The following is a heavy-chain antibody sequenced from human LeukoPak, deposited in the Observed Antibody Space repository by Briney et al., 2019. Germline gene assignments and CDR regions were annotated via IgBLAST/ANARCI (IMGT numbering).Heavy chain of an antibody. D-gene: IGHD3-22*01. J-gene: IGHJ4*02. V-gene: IGHV3-64*01. CDR2: ISGNGGNT. CDR1: GFTFSGYD. Sequence: GGSLRLSCAASGFTFSGYDMHWVRQAPGKGLEYVSAISGNGGNTYYANSVKGRFTISRDNSKNTLYLQMGSLRTEDMAVYYCARDLYYDSSGFDYWGQGTLVTVSS. CDR3: ARDLYYDSSGFDY.